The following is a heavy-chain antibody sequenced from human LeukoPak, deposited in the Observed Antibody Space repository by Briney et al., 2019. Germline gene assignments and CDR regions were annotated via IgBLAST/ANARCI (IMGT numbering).Heavy chain of an antibody. D-gene: IGHD2-15*01. CDR3: AKEGSWLHDAFDI. CDR1: GYTFTSYY. V-gene: IGHV1-46*01. Sequence: ASVKVSCKASGYTFTSYYMHWVRQAPGQGLEWMGIINPSGGSTSYAQKFQGRVTMTRDTSTSTVYMELSSLRSEDTALYYCAKEGSWLHDAFDIWGQGTMVTVSS. CDR2: INPSGGST. J-gene: IGHJ3*02.